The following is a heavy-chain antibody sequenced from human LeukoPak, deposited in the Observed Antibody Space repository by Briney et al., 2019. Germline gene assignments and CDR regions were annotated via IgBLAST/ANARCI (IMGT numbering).Heavy chain of an antibody. V-gene: IGHV3-23*01. D-gene: IGHD6-19*01. CDR1: GFTFSSYA. Sequence: GGSLRLSCAASGFTFSSYAMSWVRQAPGKGREWVSAISGSGGSTYYADSVKGRFTISRDNSKNTLYLQMNSLRAEDTAVYYCAKDINSSGWGGGPDYWGQGTLVTVSS. CDR2: ISGSGGST. CDR3: AKDINSSGWGGGPDY. J-gene: IGHJ4*02.